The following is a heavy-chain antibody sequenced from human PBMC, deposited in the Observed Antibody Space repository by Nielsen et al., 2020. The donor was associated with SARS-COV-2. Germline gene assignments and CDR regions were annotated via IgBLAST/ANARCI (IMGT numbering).Heavy chain of an antibody. CDR1: GYTFTGYY. Sequence: ASVKVSCKASGYTFTGYYMHWVRQAPGQGLEWMGWINPNSGGTNYAQKFQGRVTMTTDTPTTTGYMELRGLTSDDTAVYYCARPIHYGIAAFDIWGQGTLVTVSS. V-gene: IGHV1-2*02. CDR2: INPNSGGT. D-gene: IGHD2-21*01. J-gene: IGHJ3*02. CDR3: ARPIHYGIAAFDI.